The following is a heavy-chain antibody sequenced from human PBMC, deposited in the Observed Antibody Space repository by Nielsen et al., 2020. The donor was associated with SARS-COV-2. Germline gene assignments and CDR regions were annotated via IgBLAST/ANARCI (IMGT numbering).Heavy chain of an antibody. Sequence: SETLPLTCTVSGGSISSGGYYWNWIRQHPGKGLEWIGNIYYSGSTFYNPSVKSHFTMSLDTSKNQFSLNLTSVTAADTAVYYCARDTSGSYYVSWFDPWGQGTLVTVSS. V-gene: IGHV4-31*01. CDR1: GGSISSGGYY. D-gene: IGHD1-26*01. J-gene: IGHJ5*02. CDR3: ARDTSGSYYVSWFDP. CDR2: IYYSGST.